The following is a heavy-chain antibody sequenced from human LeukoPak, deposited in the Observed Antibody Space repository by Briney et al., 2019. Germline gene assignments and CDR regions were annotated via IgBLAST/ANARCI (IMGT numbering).Heavy chain of an antibody. D-gene: IGHD3-22*01. V-gene: IGHV3-23*01. CDR2: TSGSGDGT. Sequence: PGGSLRLSCAASGFTFSSYAMSWVRQAQGKGLEWVSATSGSGDGTFYADSVKGRFTISRDNSKNTLYLQMNSLRAEDTAIYYWAKLRDFFDSSGQFDYWGQGTLVTVSS. CDR3: AKLRDFFDSSGQFDY. CDR1: GFTFSSYA. J-gene: IGHJ4*02.